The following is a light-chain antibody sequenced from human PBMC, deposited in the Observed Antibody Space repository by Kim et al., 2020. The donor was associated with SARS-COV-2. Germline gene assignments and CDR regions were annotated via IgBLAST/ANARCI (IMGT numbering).Light chain of an antibody. CDR3: AAWDDSPKNWV. V-gene: IGLV1-44*01. CDR1: TSNIGRKT. CDR2: VNK. Sequence: GQRFTSSSSRSTSNIGRKTAHWSHQLPDTAPKLLIYVNKQRPSGVPDRLSGSKSGTSASLAISGLQSEDEADYYCAAWDDSPKNWVIGGGTKVTVL. J-gene: IGLJ3*02.